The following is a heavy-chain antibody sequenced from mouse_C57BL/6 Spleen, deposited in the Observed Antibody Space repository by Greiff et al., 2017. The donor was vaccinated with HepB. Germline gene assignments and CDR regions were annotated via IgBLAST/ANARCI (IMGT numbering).Heavy chain of an antibody. J-gene: IGHJ3*01. CDR1: GYAFTNYL. Sequence: VQLQQSGAELVRPGTSVKVSCKASGYAFTNYLIEWVKQRPGQGLEWIGVINPGSGGTNYNEKFKGKATLTADKSSSTAYMQLSSLTSKDSAVYFCARPLYYGNYLAWFAYWGQGTLVTVSA. CDR2: INPGSGGT. V-gene: IGHV1-54*01. D-gene: IGHD2-1*01. CDR3: ARPLYYGNYLAWFAY.